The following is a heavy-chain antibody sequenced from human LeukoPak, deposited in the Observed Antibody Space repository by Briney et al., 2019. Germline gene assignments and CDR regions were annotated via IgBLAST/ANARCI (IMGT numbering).Heavy chain of an antibody. CDR1: GFTFGNAW. J-gene: IGHJ4*02. V-gene: IGHV3-15*01. CDR3: GSGTGRSDFDY. Sequence: GGSLRLSCAASGFTFGNAWMSWVRQAPGKGMEWVGRIKSKTDGGTTDHAAPVKGRFTISRDDSKNMLYLQMNSLKTEDTAVYYWGSGTGRSDFDYWGQGTLVTVSS. D-gene: IGHD6-13*01. CDR2: IKSKTDGGTT.